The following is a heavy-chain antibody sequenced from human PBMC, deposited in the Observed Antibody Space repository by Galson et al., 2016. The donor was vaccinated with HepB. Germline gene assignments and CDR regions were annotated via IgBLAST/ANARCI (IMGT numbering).Heavy chain of an antibody. CDR3: AKNDILAGYSAFDY. CDR1: GFTFSNYG. D-gene: IGHD3-9*01. V-gene: IGHV3-30*18. Sequence: SLRLSCAASGFTFSNYGMHWVRQAPGKGLEWVAVISYDGRNKYYADSVKDRFTISRDSSKNTLYLQMNSLRAEDTAVYYCAKNDILAGYSAFDYWGQGTLVTVSS. J-gene: IGHJ4*02. CDR2: ISYDGRNK.